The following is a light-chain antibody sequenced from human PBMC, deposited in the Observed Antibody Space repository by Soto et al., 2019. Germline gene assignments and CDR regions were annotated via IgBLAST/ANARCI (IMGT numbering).Light chain of an antibody. V-gene: IGKV3-20*01. J-gene: IGKJ2*01. CDR1: QGVSSSY. CDR2: GAS. Sequence: EIVLTQSPGTLSLSPGERATISCRASQGVSSSYLSWYQQKPGQPPRLLIYGASGRATGIPDRLSGSGAGTDVTLTISRREPEDFAVYYCQQYGSRPMYTFGQGTKLEIK. CDR3: QQYGSRPMYT.